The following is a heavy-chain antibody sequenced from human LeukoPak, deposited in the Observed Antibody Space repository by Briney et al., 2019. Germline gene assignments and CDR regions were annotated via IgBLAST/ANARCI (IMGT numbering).Heavy chain of an antibody. J-gene: IGHJ4*02. Sequence: SVKVSCKASGGTFSSYAISWVRQAPGQGLEWMGGIIPIFGTANYAQKFQGRVTITTDESTSTAYMELSSLRSEDTAVYYCASGTRDGYIDYWGQGTLVIVSS. D-gene: IGHD6-13*01. V-gene: IGHV1-69*05. CDR1: GGTFSSYA. CDR2: IIPIFGTA. CDR3: ASGTRDGYIDY.